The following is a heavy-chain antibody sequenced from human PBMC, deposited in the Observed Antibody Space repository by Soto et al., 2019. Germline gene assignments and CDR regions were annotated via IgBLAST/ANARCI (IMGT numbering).Heavy chain of an antibody. V-gene: IGHV1-58*01. Sequence: LVEVSCKTSGFTFSSSAVHWVRQARGHRLQWIGWIDVGSGSTYYADSVKGRFTISRDNSKNTLYLQMNSLRAEDTAVYYCANSLGPYGGNSGDWGQGTLVTVSS. CDR3: ANSLGPYGGNSGD. CDR2: IDVGSGST. CDR1: GFTFSSSA. D-gene: IGHD4-17*01. J-gene: IGHJ4*02.